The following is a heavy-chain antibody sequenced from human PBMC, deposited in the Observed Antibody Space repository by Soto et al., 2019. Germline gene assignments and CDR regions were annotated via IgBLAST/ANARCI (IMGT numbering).Heavy chain of an antibody. D-gene: IGHD1-26*01. CDR1: GFSLTTDRVG. J-gene: IGHJ4*01. CDR2: IYWDDSK. Sequence: QITLKESGPTLVKPTQTLTLTCTFSGFSLTTDRVGVGWIRQPPGEALEWLAVIYWDDSKTYRPSLESRLTITKHTSKNQVALTMTNMDSLDTATYYCAHAYGGRSLYWGHGTLVTVSS. CDR3: AHAYGGRSLY. V-gene: IGHV2-5*02.